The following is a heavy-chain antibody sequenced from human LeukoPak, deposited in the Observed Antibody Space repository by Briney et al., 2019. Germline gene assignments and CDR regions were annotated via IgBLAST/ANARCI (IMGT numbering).Heavy chain of an antibody. CDR1: GGTFSSYA. D-gene: IGHD5-12*01. Sequence: ASVKVSCKASGGTFSSYAISWVRQAPGQGLEWMGWINAGNGNTKYSQEFQGRVTITRDTSASTAYMELSSLRSEDMAVYYCARDYEGFDPWGQGTLVTVSS. J-gene: IGHJ5*02. V-gene: IGHV1-3*03. CDR2: INAGNGNT. CDR3: ARDYEGFDP.